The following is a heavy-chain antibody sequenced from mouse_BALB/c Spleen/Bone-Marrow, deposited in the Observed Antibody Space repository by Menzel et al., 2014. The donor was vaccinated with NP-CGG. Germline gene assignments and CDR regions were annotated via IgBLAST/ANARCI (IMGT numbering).Heavy chain of an antibody. J-gene: IGHJ3*01. Sequence: EVQLQQPSGAELVKPGASVKLSCAGSGFNIKDTYIHWVKQRPEQGLEWIGRIDPANGNSKYDPKFQGKATITADTSSNTAYLQLSSLTSEDTAVYYCARSYRYTWFAYWGQGTLVTVSA. D-gene: IGHD2-14*01. CDR1: GFNIKDTY. V-gene: IGHV14-3*02. CDR3: ARSYRYTWFAY. CDR2: IDPANGNS.